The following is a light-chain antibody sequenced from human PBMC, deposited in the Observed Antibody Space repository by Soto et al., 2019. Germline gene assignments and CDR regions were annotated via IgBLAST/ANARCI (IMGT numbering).Light chain of an antibody. Sequence: DIQMTQSPSTLSASGGDRVTITCRASQSVSRWLAWYQQNPGKAPNLLIYDVSNLERGVPSRFSGGGSGTEFTLTINSLQPDDFAAYYCRQCDGLPCTFGQGTRVEIK. V-gene: IGKV1-5*01. CDR2: DVS. CDR3: RQCDGLPCT. CDR1: QSVSRW. J-gene: IGKJ1*01.